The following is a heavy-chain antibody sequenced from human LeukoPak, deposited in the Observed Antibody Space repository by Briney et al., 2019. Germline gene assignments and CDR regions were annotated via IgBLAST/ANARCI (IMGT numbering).Heavy chain of an antibody. Sequence: GGSLRLSCAASGFTFSSYWMHWVRQAPGKGLVWVSRINSDGSSTSYADSVKGRFTISRDNAKNTLYLQMNSLRAEDTAVYYCARANYYGSGRAAFDIWGQGSMVTVSS. V-gene: IGHV3-74*01. CDR2: INSDGSST. CDR3: ARANYYGSGRAAFDI. D-gene: IGHD3-10*01. CDR1: GFTFSSYW. J-gene: IGHJ3*02.